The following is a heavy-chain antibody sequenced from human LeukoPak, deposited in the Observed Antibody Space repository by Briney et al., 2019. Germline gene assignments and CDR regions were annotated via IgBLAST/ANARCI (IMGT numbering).Heavy chain of an antibody. Sequence: SETLSLTCTVSGGSISSYYWSWIRQLPGKGLEWIGYIYYSGSTNYNPSLKSRVTISVDTSKNQFSLKLSSVTAADTAVYYCARVLQTYDFWSGYLAGYFDYWGQGTLVTVSS. CDR3: ARVLQTYDFWSGYLAGYFDY. J-gene: IGHJ4*02. CDR2: IYYSGST. V-gene: IGHV4-59*01. CDR1: GGSISSYY. D-gene: IGHD3-3*01.